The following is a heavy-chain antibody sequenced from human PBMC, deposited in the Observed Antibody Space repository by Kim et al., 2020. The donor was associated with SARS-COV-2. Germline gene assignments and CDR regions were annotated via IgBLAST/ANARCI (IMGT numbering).Heavy chain of an antibody. CDR1: GFTFSSYA. CDR2: ISGSGGST. D-gene: IGHD6-13*01. CDR3: AKDLISSWYCVRRSCGMDV. V-gene: IGHV3-23*01. Sequence: GGSLRLSCAASGFTFSSYAMSWVRQAPGKGLEWVSAISGSGGSTYYADSVKGRFTISRDNSKNTLYLQMNSLRAEDTAVYYCAKDLISSWYCVRRSCGMDVWGQGTTVTVSS. J-gene: IGHJ6*02.